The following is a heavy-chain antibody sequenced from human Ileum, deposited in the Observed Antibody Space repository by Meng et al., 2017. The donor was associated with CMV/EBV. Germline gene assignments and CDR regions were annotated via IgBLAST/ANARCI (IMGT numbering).Heavy chain of an antibody. Sequence: GESLKISCAASGFPFNTFDMSWVRQAPGKGLEWVSVIYGRDGSTFYADSVRGRFTISKENSDNRLHLQMNSIRVEDTALYYCTKGAWVDYLGQGTLVTGSS. CDR3: TKGAWVDY. J-gene: IGHJ4*02. CDR2: IYGRDGST. CDR1: GFPFNTFD. D-gene: IGHD1-26*01. V-gene: IGHV3-23*01.